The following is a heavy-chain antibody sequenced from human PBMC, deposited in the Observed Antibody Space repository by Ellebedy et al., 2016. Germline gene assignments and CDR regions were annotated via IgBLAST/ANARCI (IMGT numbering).Heavy chain of an antibody. J-gene: IGHJ6*02. V-gene: IGHV1-69*13. CDR2: IIPNFGAP. CDR1: RDNFSSYA. Sequence: ASVKVSCKTSRDNFSSYAISWVRQAPGQGLEWLGGIIPNFGAPKFPQKFRGRVTITADESTSTVYMELSSLRSEDTAVYYCGRGVGATEYHMDIWGQGTSVTVSS. D-gene: IGHD1-26*01. CDR3: GRGVGATEYHMDI.